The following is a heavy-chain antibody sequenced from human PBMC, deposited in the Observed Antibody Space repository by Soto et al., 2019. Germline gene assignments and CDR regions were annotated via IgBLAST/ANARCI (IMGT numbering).Heavy chain of an antibody. J-gene: IGHJ5*02. V-gene: IGHV3-11*01. D-gene: IGHD1-26*01. Sequence: GGSLRLSCAASGFTFIDHYMNWIRQAPGKGLEWISYISNNGDNTYYADSVKGRFTISRDNANNSLYLQMNSLRAEDTAVYYYARRVYSTAWLGHFWLDPWGQGTLVTVSS. CDR3: ARRVYSTAWLGHFWLDP. CDR1: GFTFIDHY. CDR2: ISNNGDNT.